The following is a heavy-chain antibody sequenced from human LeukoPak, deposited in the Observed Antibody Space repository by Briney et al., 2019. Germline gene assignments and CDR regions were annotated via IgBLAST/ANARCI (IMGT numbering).Heavy chain of an antibody. D-gene: IGHD3-10*01. J-gene: IGHJ4*02. Sequence: GGSLRLSCAASGFTFSNYAMSWVRQAPGKGLEWVSGISGSGGSTYYADSVKGRFTISRDNSKNTLYLQMNSLRAEDTAVYYCAKGVSYYGSGSYYQADYWGQGTLVTVSS. V-gene: IGHV3-23*01. CDR1: GFTFSNYA. CDR2: ISGSGGST. CDR3: AKGVSYYGSGSYYQADY.